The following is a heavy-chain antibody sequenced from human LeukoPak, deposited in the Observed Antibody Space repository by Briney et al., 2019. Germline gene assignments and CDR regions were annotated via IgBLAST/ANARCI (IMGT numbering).Heavy chain of an antibody. J-gene: IGHJ4*02. D-gene: IGHD4-11*01. Sequence: GGSLRLSCAASGFTFSIYWMSWVRQAPGKGLEWVANIKQDGSEKYFVESVKGRFTISRANATNSLYLQMNSLRAEDTAVYYCARHERTHKYSFPYYFDYWGQGTLVTVSS. V-gene: IGHV3-7*01. CDR1: GFTFSIYW. CDR3: ARHERTHKYSFPYYFDY. CDR2: IKQDGSEK.